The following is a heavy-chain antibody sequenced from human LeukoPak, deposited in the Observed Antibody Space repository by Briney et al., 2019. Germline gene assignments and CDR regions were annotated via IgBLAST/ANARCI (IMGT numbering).Heavy chain of an antibody. V-gene: IGHV4-39*01. CDR3: ARHQGCSTSCSLYYYYGMDV. Sequence: SETLSLTCTVSGGSISSSSYFWGWVRQPPGRGLEWLGSLSYRGSTYYNPSLKSRVTISVDTSKNQFSLMLSSVTAADTAVYYCARHQGCSTSCSLYYYYGMDVWGQGTTVTVSS. J-gene: IGHJ6*02. CDR1: GGSISSSSYF. CDR2: LSYRGST. D-gene: IGHD2-2*01.